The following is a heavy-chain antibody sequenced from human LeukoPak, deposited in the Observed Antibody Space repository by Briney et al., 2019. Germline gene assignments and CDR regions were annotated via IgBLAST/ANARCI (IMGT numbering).Heavy chain of an antibody. CDR3: LRDRDY. V-gene: IGHV3-74*01. CDR1: GFTFSSYA. CDR2: IKTDGSST. J-gene: IGHJ4*02. Sequence: PGGSLRLSCAASGFTFSSYAMSWVRQAPGKGLVWVSRIKTDGSSTNYADSVKGRFTISRDNAKNTLYLLMNSLRAEDTAVYYCLRDRDYWGQGTLVTVSS.